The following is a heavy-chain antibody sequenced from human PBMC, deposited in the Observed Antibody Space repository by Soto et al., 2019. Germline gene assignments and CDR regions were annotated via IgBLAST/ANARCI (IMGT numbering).Heavy chain of an antibody. J-gene: IGHJ6*02. D-gene: IGHD6-13*01. CDR3: ARDQLSSSWDYYYYYGMDV. CDR2: ISSSSSYI. V-gene: IGHV3-21*01. Sequence: EVQLVESGGGLVKPRGSLRLSCAASGFTFSSYSMNWVRQAPGKGLEWVSSISSSSSYIYYADSVKGRFTISRDNAKNSLYLQMNSLRAEDTAVYYCARDQLSSSWDYYYYYGMDVWGQGTTVTVSS. CDR1: GFTFSSYS.